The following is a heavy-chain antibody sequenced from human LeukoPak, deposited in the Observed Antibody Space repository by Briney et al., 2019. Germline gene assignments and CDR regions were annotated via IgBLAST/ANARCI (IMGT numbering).Heavy chain of an antibody. J-gene: IGHJ3*02. V-gene: IGHV3-74*01. D-gene: IGHD6-13*01. CDR1: GFTFSSYW. CDR3: TRRAAALDAFDI. CDR2: IKSDGSST. Sequence: GGSLRLSCAASGFTFSSYWMHWVRQAPGKGLVWVSRIKSDGSSTTYADSVKGRFTISRDNAKNTLYLQMNSLRAEDTALYYCTRRAAALDAFDIWGQGTMVTVSS.